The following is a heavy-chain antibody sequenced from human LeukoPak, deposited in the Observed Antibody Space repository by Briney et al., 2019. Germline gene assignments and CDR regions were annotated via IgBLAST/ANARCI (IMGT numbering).Heavy chain of an antibody. D-gene: IGHD3-10*01. Sequence: GASVKVSCKASGYTFTSYDINWVRQAPGQGIEWMGWIDPNTGGTNFAQKFQGRITMTRDTSINTVYMELNRLRSDDTAVYYCTKNQYSGTIITPLDPFDVWGQGTMVTVSS. CDR2: IDPNTGGT. CDR3: TKNQYSGTIITPLDPFDV. CDR1: GYTFTSYD. J-gene: IGHJ3*01. V-gene: IGHV1-2*02.